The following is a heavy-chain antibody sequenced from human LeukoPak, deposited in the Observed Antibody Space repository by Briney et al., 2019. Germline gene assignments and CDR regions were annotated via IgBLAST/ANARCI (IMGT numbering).Heavy chain of an antibody. D-gene: IGHD3-10*01. CDR3: AREGLNMVRGVIPKEAWGWFDP. J-gene: IGHJ5*02. Sequence: SETLSLTCTVSGYSISSGYYWGWIRQPPGKGLEWIGSIYHSGSTYYNPSLKSRVTISVDTSKNQFSLKLSSVTAADTAVYYCAREGLNMVRGVIPKEAWGWFDPWGQGTLVTVSS. CDR2: IYHSGST. CDR1: GYSISSGYY. V-gene: IGHV4-38-2*02.